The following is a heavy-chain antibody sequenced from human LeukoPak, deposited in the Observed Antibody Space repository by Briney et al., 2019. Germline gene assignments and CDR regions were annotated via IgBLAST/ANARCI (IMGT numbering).Heavy chain of an antibody. J-gene: IGHJ4*02. D-gene: IGHD6-19*01. Sequence: PGGSLRLSCAASGFTFDDYAMHWVRQAPGKGLEWVAAVSYDGSNKYYADSVKGRFTISRDNSKNTLYLQMNTLRAEDTAVYYCARHAGSGWDRGFDYWGQGTLVTVSS. CDR2: VSYDGSNK. CDR1: GFTFDDYA. CDR3: ARHAGSGWDRGFDY. V-gene: IGHV3-30-3*01.